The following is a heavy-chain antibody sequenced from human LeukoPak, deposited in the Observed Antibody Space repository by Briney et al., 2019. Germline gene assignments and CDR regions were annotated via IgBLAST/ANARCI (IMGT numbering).Heavy chain of an antibody. J-gene: IGHJ4*02. CDR2: ISSSSSYI. D-gene: IGHD2-21*01. CDR3: ARDKSWVADSCGGDCYSDY. Sequence: PGGSLRLSCAASGFTFSSYSMNWVRQAPGKGLEWVSSISSSSSYIYYADSVKGRFTISRDNAKNSLYLQMNSLRAEDTAVYYCARDKSWVADSCGGDCYSDYWGQGTLVTVSS. CDR1: GFTFSSYS. V-gene: IGHV3-21*01.